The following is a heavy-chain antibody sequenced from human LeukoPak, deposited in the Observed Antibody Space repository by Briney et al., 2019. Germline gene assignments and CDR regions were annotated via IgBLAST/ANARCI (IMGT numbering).Heavy chain of an antibody. CDR3: ARWPSSGYYPYDAFDI. Sequence: SETLSLTCTVSGGSISSGGYYWSWIRQHPGKGLEWIGYIYYSGSTYYNPSLKSRVTISVDTSKNQFPLKLSSVTAADTAVYYCARWPSSGYYPYDAFDIWGQGTMVTVSS. CDR1: GGSISSGGYY. V-gene: IGHV4-31*03. CDR2: IYYSGST. J-gene: IGHJ3*02. D-gene: IGHD3-22*01.